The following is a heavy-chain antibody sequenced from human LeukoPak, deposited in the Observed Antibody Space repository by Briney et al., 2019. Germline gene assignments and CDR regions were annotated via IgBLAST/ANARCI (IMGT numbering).Heavy chain of an antibody. D-gene: IGHD3-16*01. CDR1: GGSISSGSYY. V-gene: IGHV4-61*02. J-gene: IGHJ5*02. Sequence: SETLSLTCTVSGGSISSGSYYWSWIRQPAGKGLEWIGRIYTSGSTNYNPSLKSRVTISVDTSKNQFSLKLSSVTAADTAVYYCAREHGSWGSLRGFDPWGQGTLVTVSS. CDR2: IYTSGST. CDR3: AREHGSWGSLRGFDP.